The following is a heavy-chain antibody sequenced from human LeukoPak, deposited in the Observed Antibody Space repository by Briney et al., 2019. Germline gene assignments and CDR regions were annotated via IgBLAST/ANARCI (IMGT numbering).Heavy chain of an antibody. D-gene: IGHD4-17*01. V-gene: IGHV3-23*01. CDR1: GFTFSSYA. J-gene: IGHJ4*02. CDR2: IGGSGSRR. CDR3: ARADADSGDYEAY. Sequence: GGSLRLSCAASGFTFSSYAMSWVRQAPGKGLEWVSAIGGSGSRRYHADSVKGRFTISRDNSRNTLYLQMNSLRAEDTAVYYCARADADSGDYEAYWGQGTLVTVSS.